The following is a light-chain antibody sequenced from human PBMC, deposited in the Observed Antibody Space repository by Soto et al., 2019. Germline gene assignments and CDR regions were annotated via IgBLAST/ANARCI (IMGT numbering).Light chain of an antibody. J-gene: IGKJ5*01. CDR2: GAS. V-gene: IGKV3-20*01. CDR1: QSVSSN. CDR3: RQYSESLLIP. Sequence: TVSLQQEERATLSCRARQSVSSNLAWYQQKPGQAPRRLIAGASSRATGITDRCSGSGSGTDFTLTISRLLPAEDGIYYCRQYSESLLIPFGQGT.